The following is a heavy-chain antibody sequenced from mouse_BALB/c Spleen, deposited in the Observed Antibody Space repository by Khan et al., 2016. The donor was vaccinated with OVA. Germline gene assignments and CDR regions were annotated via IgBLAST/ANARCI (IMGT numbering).Heavy chain of an antibody. CDR1: GFTFSSYG. CDR3: ATSYFYGYYFDY. CDR2: ISGDSNTI. Sequence: EVELVESGGGLVQPGGSRKLSCAASGFTFSSYGMHWVRQAPEKGLEWVAYISGDSNTIYYADTVKGRFTISRDNPKNTLCLQMTSLMSEDTARYYCATSYFYGYYFDYWGPGTTLTVS. D-gene: IGHD1-1*01. J-gene: IGHJ2*01. V-gene: IGHV5-17*02.